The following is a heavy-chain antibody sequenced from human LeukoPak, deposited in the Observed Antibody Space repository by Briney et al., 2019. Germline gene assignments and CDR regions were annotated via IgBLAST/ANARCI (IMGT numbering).Heavy chain of an antibody. J-gene: IGHJ4*02. CDR1: GFTSSDYY. CDR2: IYSGGST. CDR3: ARAHY. V-gene: IGHV3-66*01. Sequence: GGSLRLSRAASGFTSSDYYMSWVRQAPRKGLERVSVIYSGGSTYYADSVKGRVNISRDNSKNTLYLQMNSLRAEDTAVYYCARAHYWGQGTLVTVSS.